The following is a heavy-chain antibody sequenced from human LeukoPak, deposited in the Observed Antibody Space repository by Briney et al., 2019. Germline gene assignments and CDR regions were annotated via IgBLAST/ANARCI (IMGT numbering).Heavy chain of an antibody. V-gene: IGHV3-49*04. CDR2: IRNRAYGGTT. CDR1: GFTFGDNA. CDR3: LRHYSR. Sequence: GRSLGLSCTGSGFTFGDNAMSWVRQAPGKGLEWVGFIRNRAYGGTTEYAASVKGRFTISRDDSKSIAYLQMNSLKTEDTAVYYCLRHYSRWGQGTLVTVSS. D-gene: IGHD6-13*01. J-gene: IGHJ4*02.